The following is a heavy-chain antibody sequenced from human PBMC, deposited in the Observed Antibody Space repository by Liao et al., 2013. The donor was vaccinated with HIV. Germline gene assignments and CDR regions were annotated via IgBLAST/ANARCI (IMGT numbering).Heavy chain of an antibody. CDR1: GGSFSSYF. CDR2: YNHSGST. D-gene: IGHD2/OR15-2a*01. J-gene: IGHJ6*03. Sequence: QVHLQQWGAGLLKPSETLSLTCAVYGGSFSSYFWSWIRQPPGKGRGVDWGKYNHSGSTNYKPSLKSRVTISVDTSKNQFSLKLSSVTAADTAVYYCARGIFNYYYYYMDVWGKGTTVTVSS. V-gene: IGHV4-34*01. CDR3: ARGIFNYYYYYMDV.